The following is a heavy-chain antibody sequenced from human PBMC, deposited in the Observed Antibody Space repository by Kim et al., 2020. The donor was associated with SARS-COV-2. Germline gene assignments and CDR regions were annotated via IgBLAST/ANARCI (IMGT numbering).Heavy chain of an antibody. CDR3: ARSSSWRYNWFDP. Sequence: PPGKGLEWIGSIYYSGSTYYNPSLKSRVTISVDTSKNQFSLKLSSVTAADTAVYYCARSSSWRYNWFDPWGQGTLVTVSS. J-gene: IGHJ5*02. CDR2: IYYSGST. D-gene: IGHD6-13*01. V-gene: IGHV4-39*01.